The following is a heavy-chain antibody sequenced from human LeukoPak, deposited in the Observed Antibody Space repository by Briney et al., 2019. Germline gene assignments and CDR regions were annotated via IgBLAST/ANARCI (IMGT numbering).Heavy chain of an antibody. D-gene: IGHD3-22*01. V-gene: IGHV4-59*01. CDR3: ARGSGYYEPFDY. CDR2: IYYSGST. Sequence: SETLSLTCTVSGGSISSYYWSWIRQPPGKGLEWIGYIYYSGSTNYNPSLKSRVTISVDTSKNQFSLKLSSVTAADTAVYYCARGSGYYEPFDYWGQGTLVTVSS. CDR1: GGSISSYY. J-gene: IGHJ4*02.